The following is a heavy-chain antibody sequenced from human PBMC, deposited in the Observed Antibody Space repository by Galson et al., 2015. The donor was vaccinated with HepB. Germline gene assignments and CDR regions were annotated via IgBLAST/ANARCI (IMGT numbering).Heavy chain of an antibody. CDR3: ARGSEDNYGSFDY. CDR2: INHSGST. D-gene: IGHD3-10*01. V-gene: IGHV4-34*09. Sequence: TLSLTCAVYGGSFSGYYWNWIRQPPGKGLEWIGEINHSGSTYYNPSLRGRLTISEGMSKNQFSLKLSSVTAADTAIYYCARGSEDNYGSFDYWGQGTLVTVSS. CDR1: GGSFSGYY. J-gene: IGHJ4*02.